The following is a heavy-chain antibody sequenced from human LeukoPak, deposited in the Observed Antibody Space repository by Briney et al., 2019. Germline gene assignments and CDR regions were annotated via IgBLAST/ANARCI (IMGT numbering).Heavy chain of an antibody. Sequence: SETLSLTCSVSGDSLNFYYWSWIRQAPEKGLEWIGYISNSGISYYNPFLKSRVTISLDTSKNHFSLNLTSPTAADTAVYYCARNFARNSGDYGNDAFDVWGQGTMVTVSS. CDR1: GDSLNFYY. D-gene: IGHD4-17*01. V-gene: IGHV4-59*01. CDR3: ARNFARNSGDYGNDAFDV. CDR2: ISNSGIS. J-gene: IGHJ3*01.